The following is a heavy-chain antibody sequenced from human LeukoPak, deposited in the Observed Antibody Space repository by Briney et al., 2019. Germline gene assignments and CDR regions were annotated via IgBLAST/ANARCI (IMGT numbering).Heavy chain of an antibody. Sequence: ASVKVSCKASGGTFSSYAVNWVRQAPGQGLDWMGGIIPIFGTTNYAQKFQGRITITADESTSTAYMELSSLRSEDTAVYYCARVNYYGSGSYWAGYFDYWGQGTLVTASS. D-gene: IGHD3-10*01. CDR2: IIPIFGTT. V-gene: IGHV1-69*13. J-gene: IGHJ4*02. CDR3: ARVNYYGSGSYWAGYFDY. CDR1: GGTFSSYA.